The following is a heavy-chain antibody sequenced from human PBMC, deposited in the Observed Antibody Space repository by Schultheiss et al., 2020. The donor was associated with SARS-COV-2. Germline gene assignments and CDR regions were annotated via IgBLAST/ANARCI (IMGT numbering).Heavy chain of an antibody. CDR2: IYHSGRT. V-gene: IGHV4-38-2*02. CDR3: AREGVRREVDY. J-gene: IGHJ4*02. Sequence: GSLRLSCAVSGYSISSGYYWGWIRQPPGKGLEWIGSIYHSGRTYYNPSLKSRVTISVDTSKNQFSLKLTSVTAADTAVYYCAREGVRREVDYWGQGTLVTVSS. CDR1: GYSISSGYY. D-gene: IGHD2-8*01.